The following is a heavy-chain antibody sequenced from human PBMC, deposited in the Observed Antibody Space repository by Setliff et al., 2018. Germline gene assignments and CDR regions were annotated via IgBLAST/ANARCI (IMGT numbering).Heavy chain of an antibody. Sequence: ASVKVSCKASGYTFTSYGISWVRQAPGQGLEWMGWISAYNGNTNYAQKLQGRVTMTTDTSTSTAYMELRSLRSDDTAVYYCARDGCSSTSCYVGGVPSAWFDPWGQGTLVTVSS. CDR3: ARDGCSSTSCYVGGVPSAWFDP. J-gene: IGHJ5*02. CDR2: ISAYNGNT. CDR1: GYTFTSYG. V-gene: IGHV1-18*01. D-gene: IGHD2-2*01.